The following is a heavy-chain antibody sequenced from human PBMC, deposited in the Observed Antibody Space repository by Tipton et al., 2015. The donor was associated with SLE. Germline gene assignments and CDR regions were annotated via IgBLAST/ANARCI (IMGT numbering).Heavy chain of an antibody. J-gene: IGHJ6*03. D-gene: IGHD3-3*01. CDR1: GGSFSDYY. CDR2: INHSGST. Sequence: LRLSCAVYGGSFSDYYWSWIRQPPGKGLEWIGEINHSGSTNYNPSLKSRVTISVDTSKNQFSLKLSSVTAADTAVYYCARTSTYYDFWSGSYYYYYYMDVWGKGTTVTVSS. CDR3: ARTSTYYDFWSGSYYYYYYMDV. V-gene: IGHV4-34*01.